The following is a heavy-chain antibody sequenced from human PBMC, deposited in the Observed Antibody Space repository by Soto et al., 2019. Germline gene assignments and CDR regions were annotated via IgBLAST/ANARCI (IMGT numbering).Heavy chain of an antibody. D-gene: IGHD2-15*01. V-gene: IGHV4-59*08. CDR2: IYYSGST. Sequence: PSETLSLTCTVSGGSISSYYWSWIRQPPGKGLEWIGYIYYSGSTNYNPSLKSRVTISVDTSKNQFSLKLSSVTAADTAVYYCARLFFPPDCVREDILSYWSQRSLDPGSS. CDR3: ARLFFPPDCVREDILSY. CDR1: GGSISSYY. J-gene: IGHJ4*02.